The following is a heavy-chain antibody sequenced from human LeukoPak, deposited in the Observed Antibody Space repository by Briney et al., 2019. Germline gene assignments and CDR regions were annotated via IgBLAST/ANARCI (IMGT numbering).Heavy chain of an antibody. J-gene: IGHJ4*02. Sequence: GGSLRLSCAASGFTFSSYDMHWVRQATGKGLEWVSAIGTAGDTYYPGSVKGRLTISRENAKNSLYLQMNSLRAEDTAVYYCARGGYSSSWYVYSYWGQGTLVTVSS. CDR2: IGTAGDT. CDR1: GFTFSSYD. CDR3: ARGGYSSSWYVYSY. V-gene: IGHV3-13*01. D-gene: IGHD6-13*01.